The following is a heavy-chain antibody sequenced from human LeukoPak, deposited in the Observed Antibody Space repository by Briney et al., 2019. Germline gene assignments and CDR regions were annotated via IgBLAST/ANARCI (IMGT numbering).Heavy chain of an antibody. CDR3: ARAAIWGYCSSTSCYNHAMDV. D-gene: IGHD2-2*02. V-gene: IGHV1-2*04. Sequence: GASVKVSCKASGYTFTGYYMHWVRQAPGQGLEWMGWINPNSGGTNYAQKFQGWVTMTRDTSISTAYMELSRLRSDDTAVYYCARAAIWGYCSSTSCYNHAMDVWGKGTTVTVSS. CDR1: GYTFTGYY. CDR2: INPNSGGT. J-gene: IGHJ6*04.